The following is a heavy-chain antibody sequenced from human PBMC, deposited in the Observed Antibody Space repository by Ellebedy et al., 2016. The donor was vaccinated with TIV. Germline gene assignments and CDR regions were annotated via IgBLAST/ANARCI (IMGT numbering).Heavy chain of an antibody. CDR1: GFTFSNYG. CDR3: ARRWYCSGGSCASVPFDY. V-gene: IGHV3-30*03. D-gene: IGHD2-15*01. Sequence: PGGSLRLSCAASGFTFSNYGMHWVRQAPGKGLEWVAVVSYDGSNKYYADSVKGRFTISRDNSKNTLYLQMNSLRAEDMAVDYCARRWYCSGGSCASVPFDYWGQGTLVTVSS. J-gene: IGHJ4*02. CDR2: VSYDGSNK.